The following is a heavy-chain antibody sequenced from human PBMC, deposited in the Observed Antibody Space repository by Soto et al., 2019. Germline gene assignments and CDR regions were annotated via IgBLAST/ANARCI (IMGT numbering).Heavy chain of an antibody. V-gene: IGHV5-51*01. D-gene: IGHD4-17*01. Sequence: GESLKISCKGSGYRFTNYWIGWVRQTPGKGLEWMGIIYPGDPDTRYSPSFQGQVTISADKSINTAYLQWSSLKASDTAMYYCARQAVLAALRYYFDSWGQGTLVTVSS. CDR3: ARQAVLAALRYYFDS. CDR1: GYRFTNYW. J-gene: IGHJ4*02. CDR2: IYPGDPDT.